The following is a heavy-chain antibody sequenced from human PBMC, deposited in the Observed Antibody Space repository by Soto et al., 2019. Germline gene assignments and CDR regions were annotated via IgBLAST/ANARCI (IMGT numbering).Heavy chain of an antibody. J-gene: IGHJ5*02. V-gene: IGHV5-51*01. CDR1: GYNFPDYW. Sequence: GESLKISCKGLGYNFPDYWIAWVRQMPGKGLEYMGIIYPGDSDTRYSPSFQGQVTISADKSISTAYLQWNSLEASDTAMYYCARHVEDGQTQLQLNWFYPWSQVTLVTVSS. CDR2: IYPGDSDT. CDR3: ARHVEDGQTQLQLNWFYP. D-gene: IGHD1-1*01.